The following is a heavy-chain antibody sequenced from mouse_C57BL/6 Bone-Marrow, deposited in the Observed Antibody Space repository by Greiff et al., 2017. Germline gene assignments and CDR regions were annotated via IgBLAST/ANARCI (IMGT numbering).Heavy chain of an antibody. D-gene: IGHD1-1*01. V-gene: IGHV2-6*03. J-gene: IGHJ2*01. CDR3: AREGKNYYYGSSFYFDY. CDR2: IWSDGST. CDR1: GFSLTSYG. Sequence: VQLVESGPGLVAPSQSLSITCTVSGFSLTSYGVHWVRQPPGKGLEWLVVIWSDGSTTYNSALKSRLSISKDNSKSQVFLKMNSLQTDDTAMYYCAREGKNYYYGSSFYFDYWGQGTTLTVSS.